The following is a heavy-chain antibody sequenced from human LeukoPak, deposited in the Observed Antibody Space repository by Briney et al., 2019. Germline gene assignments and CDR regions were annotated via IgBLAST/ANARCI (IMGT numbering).Heavy chain of an antibody. Sequence: GGSLRLSCAASGFTFSDYYMSWIRQAPGKGLEWVSYISSSGTIIYYADSVKGRFTISRDNAKNSLYLQMNSLRAEDTAVYYCARGQLTGDDELFDYWGQGSLVTVSS. J-gene: IGHJ4*02. D-gene: IGHD7-27*01. CDR1: GFTFSDYY. CDR2: ISSSGTII. CDR3: ARGQLTGDDELFDY. V-gene: IGHV3-11*04.